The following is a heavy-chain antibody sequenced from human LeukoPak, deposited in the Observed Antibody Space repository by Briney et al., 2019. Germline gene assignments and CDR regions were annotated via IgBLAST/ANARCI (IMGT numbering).Heavy chain of an antibody. Sequence: SETLSLTCAVYGESFSGYYWSWIRQPPGRGLEWIGEINHSGSTNYNPSLKSRVTISVDTSKNQFSLKLSSVTAADTAVYYCAVTFIAAAGDDAFDIWGQGTMVTVSS. CDR2: INHSGST. CDR3: AVTFIAAAGDDAFDI. D-gene: IGHD6-13*01. J-gene: IGHJ3*02. V-gene: IGHV4-34*01. CDR1: GESFSGYY.